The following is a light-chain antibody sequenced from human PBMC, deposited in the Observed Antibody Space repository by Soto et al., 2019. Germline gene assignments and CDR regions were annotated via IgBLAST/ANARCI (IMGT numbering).Light chain of an antibody. CDR2: AAS. Sequence: DIQMTQSPSSLSASVGDRVTITCRASQGSSNSLAWYQQKPGKAPKHLIYAASTLQSGVPSRFSGSGSGTDFTLTISSLQPEDVATYYCQKYNGAPLTFGGGTRVEIK. J-gene: IGKJ4*01. CDR1: QGSSNS. CDR3: QKYNGAPLT. V-gene: IGKV1-27*01.